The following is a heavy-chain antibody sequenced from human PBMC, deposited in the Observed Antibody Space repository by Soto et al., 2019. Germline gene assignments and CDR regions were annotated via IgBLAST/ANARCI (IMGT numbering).Heavy chain of an antibody. CDR3: ARDRVITTPYYFDY. Sequence: GGSLRLSCAASGFTFSSYGMHWVRQAPGKGLEWVAVIWYDGSNKYYADTVKGRFTISRDNSKNTLYLQMNSLRAEDTVVYYCARDRVITTPYYFDYWGQGTLVTVSS. CDR2: IWYDGSNK. V-gene: IGHV3-33*01. CDR1: GFTFSSYG. D-gene: IGHD3-22*01. J-gene: IGHJ4*02.